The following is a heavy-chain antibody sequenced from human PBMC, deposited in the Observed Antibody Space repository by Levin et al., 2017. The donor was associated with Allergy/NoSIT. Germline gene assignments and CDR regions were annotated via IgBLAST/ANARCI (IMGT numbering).Heavy chain of an antibody. CDR2: IYSGGST. Sequence: GGSLRLSCAASGFTVSSNYMSWVRQAPGKGLEWVSVIYSGGSTYYADSVKGRFTISRDNSKNTLYLQMNSLRAEDTAVYYCARVAFDYYDSSGRIDYFDYWGQGTLVTVSS. J-gene: IGHJ4*02. D-gene: IGHD3-22*01. CDR1: GFTVSSNY. CDR3: ARVAFDYYDSSGRIDYFDY. V-gene: IGHV3-66*01.